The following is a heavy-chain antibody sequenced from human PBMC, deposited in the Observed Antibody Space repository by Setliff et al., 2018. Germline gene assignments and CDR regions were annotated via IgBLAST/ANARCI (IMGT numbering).Heavy chain of an antibody. D-gene: IGHD1-26*01. CDR2: ISAYSGET. CDR3: ARQPTGTYQWTFDS. CDR1: GYTFNNYG. Sequence: ASVKVSCKASGYTFNNYGIIWVRQAPGQGPEWMGWISAYSGETNYAQIFQGRVTMTTDTPTSTAYMELRSLTSDDTAVYYCARQPTGTYQWTFDSWGQGTLVTVSS. V-gene: IGHV1-18*01. J-gene: IGHJ4*02.